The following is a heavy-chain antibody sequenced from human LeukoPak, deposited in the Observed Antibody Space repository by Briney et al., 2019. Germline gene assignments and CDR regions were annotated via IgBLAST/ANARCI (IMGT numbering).Heavy chain of an antibody. CDR3: ARGPYSSGWYDY. J-gene: IGHJ4*02. D-gene: IGHD6-19*01. V-gene: IGHV3-53*01. Sequence: PGGSLRLSCAASGFTISSNYMSWVRQAPGKGLEGVSVIYSGGSTYYADSVKGRFTISRDNSKNTLYLQMNSLRAEDTAVYYCARGPYSSGWYDYWGQGTLVTVSS. CDR1: GFTISSNY. CDR2: IYSGGST.